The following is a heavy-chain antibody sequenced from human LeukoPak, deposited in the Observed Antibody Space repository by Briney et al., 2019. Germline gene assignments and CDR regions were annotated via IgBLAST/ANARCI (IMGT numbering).Heavy chain of an antibody. J-gene: IGHJ5*02. CDR2: IYYSGST. CDR3: ARALRGGWFDP. V-gene: IGHV4-59*01. CDR1: GGSISSYY. Sequence: SETLSLTCTVSGGSISSYYWSWIRQPPGKGLEWIGYIYYSGSTNYNPSLKSRVTISVDTSKNQISLKLSSVTAADTAVYYCARALRGGWFDPWGQGTLVTVSS. D-gene: IGHD3-16*01.